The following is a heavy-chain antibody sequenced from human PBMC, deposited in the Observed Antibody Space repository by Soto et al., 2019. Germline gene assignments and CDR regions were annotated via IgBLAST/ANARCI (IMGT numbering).Heavy chain of an antibody. V-gene: IGHV2-26*01. D-gene: IGHD2-15*01. CDR1: GFSLSNASMG. J-gene: IGHJ5*02. CDR3: ARSGDCSGGSCDSSWFDP. Sequence: QVTLKESGPVLVKPTETLTLTCTVSGFSLSNASMGVSWIRQPPGKALEWLAHIFSNDEKSYSTSLKSRLTISKDTSKSQVVLTMNNMAPVDTATSSCARSGDCSGGSCDSSWFDPWGQGTLVTVSS. CDR2: IFSNDEK.